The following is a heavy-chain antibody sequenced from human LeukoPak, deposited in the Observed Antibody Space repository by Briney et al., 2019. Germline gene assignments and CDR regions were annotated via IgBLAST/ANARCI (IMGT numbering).Heavy chain of an antibody. CDR2: IYYSGST. V-gene: IGHV4-31*03. J-gene: IGHJ4*02. Sequence: SQTLSLTCTVSGGSISSGGYYWSWIRQHPGTGLEWIGYIYYSGSTYYNPSLKSRVTISVDTSKNQFSLKLSSVTAADTAVYYCARDRSEGYYFDYWGQGTLVTVSS. CDR1: GGSISSGGYY. CDR3: ARDRSEGYYFDY.